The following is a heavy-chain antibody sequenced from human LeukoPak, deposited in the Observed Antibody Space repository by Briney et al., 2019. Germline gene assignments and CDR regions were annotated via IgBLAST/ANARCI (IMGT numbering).Heavy chain of an antibody. CDR1: GFTFDDYA. D-gene: IGHD6-19*01. CDR3: AKEELAVVGRWFDP. Sequence: GGSLRLSCAASGFTFDDYAMHWVRQAPGKGLEWVSGISWNSGSIGYADSVKGRFTISRDNSKNTLYLQTNSLRAEDTAVYYCAKEELAVVGRWFDPWGQGTLVTVSS. V-gene: IGHV3-9*01. J-gene: IGHJ5*02. CDR2: ISWNSGSI.